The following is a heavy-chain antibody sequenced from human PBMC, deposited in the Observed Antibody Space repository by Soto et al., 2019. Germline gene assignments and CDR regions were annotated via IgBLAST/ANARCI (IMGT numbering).Heavy chain of an antibody. D-gene: IGHD3-10*01. V-gene: IGHV6-1*01. J-gene: IGHJ5*02. CDR2: TYYRSKWYN. CDR3: TREYYVSGSPDHRFDP. Sequence: SQTLSLTCAISGDSVSSNSASWSWIRQSPSRGLEWLGRTYYRSKWYNDYAVSVKSRITINPDTSKNQFPLQLNSVTPEDTAVYYCTREYYVSGSPDHRFDPWGQGPLVTVSS. CDR1: GDSVSSNSAS.